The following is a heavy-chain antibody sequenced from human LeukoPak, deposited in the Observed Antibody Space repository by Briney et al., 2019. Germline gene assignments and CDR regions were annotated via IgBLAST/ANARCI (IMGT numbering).Heavy chain of an antibody. CDR2: IGTAGDT. J-gene: IGHJ3*02. D-gene: IGHD3-16*01. CDR1: GFTFSSYD. V-gene: IGHV3-13*01. Sequence: GGSLRLSCAASGFTFSSYDMHWVRQATGKGLEWVSAIGTAGDTYYPGSVKGRFTISRENAKNSLYLQMNSLRAGDTAVYYCAGGSSLGAFDIWGQGTVVTVSS. CDR3: AGGSSLGAFDI.